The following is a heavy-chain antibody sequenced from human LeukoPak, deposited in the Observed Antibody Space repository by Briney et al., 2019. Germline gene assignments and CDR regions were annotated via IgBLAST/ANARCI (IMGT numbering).Heavy chain of an antibody. CDR3: ARADRTGWFDY. CDR2: ISNSGSST. V-gene: IGHV3-11*05. Sequence: PGGSLRLSCAASRFTFSDYYMVWIRQAPGKGLEWVSYISNSGSSTKYADSVKGRFTISRDNAKNSLSLQMNSVRPEDTAVYYCARADRTGWFDYWGQGTLVTVSS. J-gene: IGHJ4*02. CDR1: RFTFSDYY. D-gene: IGHD6-25*01.